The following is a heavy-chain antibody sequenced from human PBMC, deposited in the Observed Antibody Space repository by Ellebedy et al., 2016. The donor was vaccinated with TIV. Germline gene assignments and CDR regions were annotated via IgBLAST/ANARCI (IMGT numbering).Heavy chain of an antibody. CDR1: GYTFTSYA. J-gene: IGHJ6*02. Sequence: ASVKVSCKASGYTFTSYAMHWVRQAPGQRLEWMGWINAGNGNTKYSQKFQGRVTITRDTSASTAYMELSSLRSEATAVCHCARGSYDSSGYYRTVNYGMDVWGQGTTVTVSS. D-gene: IGHD3-22*01. V-gene: IGHV1-3*01. CDR3: ARGSYDSSGYYRTVNYGMDV. CDR2: INAGNGNT.